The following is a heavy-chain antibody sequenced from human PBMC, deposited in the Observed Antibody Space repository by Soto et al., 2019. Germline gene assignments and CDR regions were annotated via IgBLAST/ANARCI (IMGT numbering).Heavy chain of an antibody. Sequence: QVLLMESGGGVVQPGSSLRLSCAASGSIFRGYGMHWVSQAPGKGLEWVAIIRFDGSDINYADSVMGRFTISRDNSKNMLYLEMNSLRVEDTAVYYCARDGVGYTGFWGYLDYWGQGTLVTVSS. CDR1: GSIFRGYG. CDR2: IRFDGSDI. V-gene: IGHV3-33*01. J-gene: IGHJ4*02. D-gene: IGHD5-18*01. CDR3: ARDGVGYTGFWGYLDY.